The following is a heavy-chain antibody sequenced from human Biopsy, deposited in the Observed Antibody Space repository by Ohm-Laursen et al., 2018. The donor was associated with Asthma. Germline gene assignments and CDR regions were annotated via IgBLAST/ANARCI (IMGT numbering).Heavy chain of an antibody. CDR3: ARGGLGYCSSTSCYQNYYYGMDV. CDR1: GFTFSSYA. D-gene: IGHD2-2*01. J-gene: IGHJ6*02. V-gene: IGHV3-30-3*01. Sequence: SLRLSCAAAGFTFSSYAMHWVRQAPGKGLEWVAVISYDGSNKYYADSVKGRFTISRDNAKNSLYLQMNSLRAEDTAVYYCARGGLGYCSSTSCYQNYYYGMDVWGQGTTVTVSS. CDR2: ISYDGSNK.